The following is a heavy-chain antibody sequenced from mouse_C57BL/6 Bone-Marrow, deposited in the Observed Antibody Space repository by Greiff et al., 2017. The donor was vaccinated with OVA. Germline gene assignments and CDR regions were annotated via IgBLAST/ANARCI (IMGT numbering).Heavy chain of an antibody. J-gene: IGHJ1*03. V-gene: IGHV1-78*01. CDR2: IYPRDGST. Sequence: VQRVESDAELVKPGASVKISCKVSGYTFTDHTIHWMKQRPEQGLEWIGYIYPRDGSTKYNEKFKGKATLTADKSSSTAYMQLNSLTSEDSAVYFCARSGYYYGSSFYWYFDVWGTGTTVTVSS. D-gene: IGHD1-1*01. CDR1: GYTFTDHT. CDR3: ARSGYYYGSSFYWYFDV.